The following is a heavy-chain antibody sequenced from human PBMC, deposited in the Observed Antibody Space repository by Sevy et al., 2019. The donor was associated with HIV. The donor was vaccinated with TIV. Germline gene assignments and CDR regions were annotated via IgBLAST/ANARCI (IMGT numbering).Heavy chain of an antibody. J-gene: IGHJ1*01. V-gene: IGHV3-48*03. D-gene: IGHD6-13*01. Sequence: GGSLRLSCAASGFTFSTYAMSWVRQAPGKGLEWVSHISNSGSIIYYEDSVKGRFTISRDNAKNSLYLQMNSLRAEDTAVYYCAREDGSRQYFQYWGQGTLVTVSS. CDR3: AREDGSRQYFQY. CDR1: GFTFSTYA. CDR2: ISNSGSII.